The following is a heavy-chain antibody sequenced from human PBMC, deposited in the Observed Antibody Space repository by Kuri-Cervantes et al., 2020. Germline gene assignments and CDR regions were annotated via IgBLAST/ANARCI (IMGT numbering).Heavy chain of an antibody. Sequence: GESLKISCAASGFTFSSYCMSWVRQAPGKGLEWVANIKKDENEKYYVDSVRGRFTISRDNAKNSLYLQMNSLRAEDTAVYYCARGNTQFTCHFHYWGKGTLVTVSS. D-gene: IGHD5-24*01. V-gene: IGHV3-7*01. CDR3: ARGNTQFTCHFHY. CDR1: GFTFSSYC. CDR2: IKKDENEK. J-gene: IGHJ4*02.